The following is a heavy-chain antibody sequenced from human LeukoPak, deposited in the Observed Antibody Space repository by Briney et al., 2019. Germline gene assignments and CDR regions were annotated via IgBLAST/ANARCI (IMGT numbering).Heavy chain of an antibody. D-gene: IGHD3-22*01. V-gene: IGHV4-4*07. CDR2: IHTSGST. J-gene: IGHJ3*02. Sequence: PSETLSLTCTVSGGSINGYQWSWIRQPAGKGLEWIGRIHTSGSTNYNPSLKSRVTMSVDTSKNQFSLKLSSVTAADTAMYYCARGYYDRSGHSPFDALDIWGQGTMVTVSS. CDR1: GGSINGYQ. CDR3: ARGYYDRSGHSPFDALDI.